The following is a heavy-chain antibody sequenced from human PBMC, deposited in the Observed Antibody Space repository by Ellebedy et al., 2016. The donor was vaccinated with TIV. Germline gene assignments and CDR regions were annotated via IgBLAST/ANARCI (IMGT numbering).Heavy chain of an antibody. V-gene: IGHV3-43*01. CDR3: AKADILTGYSVMDY. Sequence: GGSLRLSCAASGFTFDDYTMHWVRQAPGKGLEWVSLISWDGGSTYYADSVKGRFTISRDNSKNSLYLQMNSLRTEDTALYYCAKADILTGYSVMDYWGQGTLVTVSS. D-gene: IGHD3-9*01. CDR2: ISWDGGST. CDR1: GFTFDDYT. J-gene: IGHJ4*02.